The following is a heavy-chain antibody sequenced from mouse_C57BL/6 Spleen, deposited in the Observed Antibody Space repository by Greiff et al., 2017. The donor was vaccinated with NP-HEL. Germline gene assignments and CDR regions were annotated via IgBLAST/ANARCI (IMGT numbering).Heavy chain of an antibody. V-gene: IGHV1-64*01. Sequence: VQLQQPGAELVKPGASVKLSCKASGYTFTSYWMHWVKQRPGQGLEWIGMIHPNSGSTNYNEKFKSKATLTVDKSSSTAYMQLSSLTSEDSAVYYCARRGYYDYDGTYYYAMDYWGQGTSGTVSS. CDR1: GYTFTSYW. J-gene: IGHJ4*01. D-gene: IGHD2-4*01. CDR2: IHPNSGST. CDR3: ARRGYYDYDGTYYYAMDY.